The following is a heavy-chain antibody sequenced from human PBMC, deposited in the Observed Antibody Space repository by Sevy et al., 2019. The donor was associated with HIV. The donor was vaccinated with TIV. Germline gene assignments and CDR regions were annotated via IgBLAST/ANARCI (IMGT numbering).Heavy chain of an antibody. CDR1: GYTFTSYG. CDR3: TRGGGGSWIQLWLRSFDY. Sequence: ASVKVSCKASGYTFTSYGISWVRQAPGQGLEWMAWISAYNGNTNYAQKLQGRVTMTTDTSTSTAYMELRSLRSDDTAVYYWTRGGGGSWIQLWLRSFDYWGQGTMVTVSS. CDR2: ISAYNGNT. D-gene: IGHD5-18*01. J-gene: IGHJ4*02. V-gene: IGHV1-18*01.